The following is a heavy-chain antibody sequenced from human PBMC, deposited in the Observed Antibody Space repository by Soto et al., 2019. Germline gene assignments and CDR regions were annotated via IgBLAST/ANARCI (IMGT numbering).Heavy chain of an antibody. V-gene: IGHV1-2*02. D-gene: IGHD3-16*01. J-gene: IGHJ5*02. CDR2: INAHSGGT. Sequence: ASVKVSCKASGFSFTGYYIHWLRQAPGQGLEWMGWINAHSGGTEYAQKFQGRVTLTRDTSISTAYMTLSSLRSADTAIYYCAKDPTRQLAYWLDPWGQGTQVTVSS. CDR3: AKDPTRQLAYWLDP. CDR1: GFSFTGYY.